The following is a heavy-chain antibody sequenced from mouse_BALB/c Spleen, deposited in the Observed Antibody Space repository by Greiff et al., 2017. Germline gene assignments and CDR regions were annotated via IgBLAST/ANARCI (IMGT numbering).Heavy chain of an antibody. CDR3: ARNYDYGGAWFAY. J-gene: IGHJ3*01. Sequence: EVKLQESGPSLVKPSQTLSLTCSVTGDSITSGYWNWIRKFPGNKLEYMGYISYSGSTYYNPSLKSRISITRDTSKNQYYLQLNSVTTEDTATYYCARNYDYGGAWFAYWGQGTLVTVSA. D-gene: IGHD2-4*01. V-gene: IGHV3-8*02. CDR2: ISYSGST. CDR1: GDSITSGY.